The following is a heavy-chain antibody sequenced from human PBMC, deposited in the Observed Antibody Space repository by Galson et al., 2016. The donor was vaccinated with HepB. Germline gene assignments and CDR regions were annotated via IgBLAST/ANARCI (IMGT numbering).Heavy chain of an antibody. V-gene: IGHV3-21*01. J-gene: IGHJ6*02. CDR3: ARDERWPRGMDV. CDR1: GFTFSSYP. CDR2: ISSSSNSI. Sequence: SLRLSCAASGFTFSSYPMIWVRQAPGKGLEWVSSISSSSNSIYDADSVKGRFTISRDNAKNSLFLQMNSLRAEDTAVYYCARDERWPRGMDVWGQGTTVTVSS. D-gene: IGHD6-19*01.